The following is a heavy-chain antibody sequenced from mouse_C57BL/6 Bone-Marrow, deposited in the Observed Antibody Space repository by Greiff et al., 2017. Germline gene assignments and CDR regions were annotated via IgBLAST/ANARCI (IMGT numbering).Heavy chain of an antibody. Sequence: EVMLVESGGGLVKPGGSLKLSCAASGFTFSSYAMSWVRQTPEKRLEWVATISDGGSYTYYPDNVKGRFTISRDNAKNNLYLQMSHLKSEDKAMYYCARKGSNSAWFAYWGQGTLVTVSA. CDR3: ARKGSNSAWFAY. D-gene: IGHD2-5*01. J-gene: IGHJ3*01. V-gene: IGHV5-4*03. CDR1: GFTFSSYA. CDR2: ISDGGSYT.